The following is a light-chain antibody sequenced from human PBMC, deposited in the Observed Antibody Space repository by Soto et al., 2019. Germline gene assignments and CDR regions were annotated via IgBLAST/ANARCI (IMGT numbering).Light chain of an antibody. V-gene: IGLV2-23*02. CDR1: SSDVGSHNF. Sequence: QSALTQPASVSGSPGQSITISCTGTSSDVGSHNFVSWYQQRPGKAPKLMIFEVSKRPSGVSSRFSASKSGNTASLTISGVQAEDEADYYCCSYAGPTTWVFGGGTTLTVL. CDR2: EVS. J-gene: IGLJ3*02. CDR3: CSYAGPTTWV.